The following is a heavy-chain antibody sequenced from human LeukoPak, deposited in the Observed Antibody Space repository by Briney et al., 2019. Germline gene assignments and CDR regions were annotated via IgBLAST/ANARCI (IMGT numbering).Heavy chain of an antibody. Sequence: ASVKVSCKASGYTFTGYYMHWVRQAPGQGLEWMGWINPNSGGTNYAQKFQGRVTMTRDTSISTAYMELSRLRSDDTAVYYCARDRRAEWYYYDSSGYYPGAFDIWGQGTVVTVSS. CDR2: INPNSGGT. V-gene: IGHV1-2*02. CDR1: GYTFTGYY. CDR3: ARDRRAEWYYYDSSGYYPGAFDI. J-gene: IGHJ3*02. D-gene: IGHD3-22*01.